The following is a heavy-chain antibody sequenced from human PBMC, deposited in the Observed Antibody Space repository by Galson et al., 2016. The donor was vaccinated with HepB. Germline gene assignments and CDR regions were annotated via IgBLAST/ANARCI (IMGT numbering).Heavy chain of an antibody. Sequence: SLRLSCAASGFSVGDYAMGWVRQAPGKGLEWIGFIRRRPDGGTTDYAASVKGRFSISRDAFRNIAYLQMNSLETEDTAVYYCTRERGEGRTLRGMDVWGQGTTVTVS. CDR3: TRERGEGRTLRGMDV. CDR2: IRRRPDGGTT. J-gene: IGHJ6*02. V-gene: IGHV3-49*04. CDR1: GFSVGDYA. D-gene: IGHD2/OR15-2a*01.